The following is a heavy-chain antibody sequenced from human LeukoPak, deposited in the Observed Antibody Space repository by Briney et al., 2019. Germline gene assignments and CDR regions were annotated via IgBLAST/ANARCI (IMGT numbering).Heavy chain of an antibody. V-gene: IGHV3-23*01. D-gene: IGHD2-2*01. CDR1: GFTFSSYA. J-gene: IGHJ3*02. CDR2: TSGSGGST. Sequence: PGVSLRLSCAASGFTFSSYAMIWVRQAPGKGLEWVSATSGSGGSTYYADSVKGRFTISTDNSKNTLYLQMNSLRAEDTAVYYCYIVVVPAAIDAFDIWGQGTMVTVSS. CDR3: YIVVVPAAIDAFDI.